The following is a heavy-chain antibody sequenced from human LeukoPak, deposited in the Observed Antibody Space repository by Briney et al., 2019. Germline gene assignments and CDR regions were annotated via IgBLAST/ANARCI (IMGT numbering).Heavy chain of an antibody. D-gene: IGHD2-2*01. J-gene: IGHJ4*02. CDR2: IIPIFGTA. CDR3: ARDDRGYGTSSPDY. CDR1: GGTFSSYA. V-gene: IGHV1-69*01. Sequence: GASVKVSCKASGGTFSSYAISWVRQAPGQGLEWMGGIIPIFGTANYAQKFQGRVTITADESTSTAYMELSSLRSEDTAVYYCARDDRGYGTSSPDYWGQGTLVTVSS.